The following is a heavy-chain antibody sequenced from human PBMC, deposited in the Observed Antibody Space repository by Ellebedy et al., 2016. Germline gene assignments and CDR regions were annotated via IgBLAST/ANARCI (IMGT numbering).Heavy chain of an antibody. CDR1: GYTFTSYY. CDR3: ARAATMVRGVIKPDNWFDP. CDR2: INPSGGST. Sequence: ASVKVSCXASGYTFTSYYMHWVRQAPGQGLEWMGIINPSGGSTSYAQKFQGRVTMTRDTSTSTVYMELSSLRSEDTAVYYCARAATMVRGVIKPDNWFDPWGQGTLVTVSS. V-gene: IGHV1-46*01. D-gene: IGHD3-10*01. J-gene: IGHJ5*02.